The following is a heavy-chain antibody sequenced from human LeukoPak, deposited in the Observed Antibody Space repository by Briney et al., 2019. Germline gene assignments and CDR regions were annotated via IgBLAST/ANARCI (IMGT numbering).Heavy chain of an antibody. CDR2: IWYDGSNK. D-gene: IGHD6-19*01. CDR3: ASTSGWYEPIDY. Sequence: GGSLRLSCAASGXXFXSYGMXXXXXAXGXXXXXXAVIWYDGSNKYYADSVKGRFTISRDNSKNTLYLQMNSLRAEDTAVYYCASTSGWYEPIDYWGQGTLVTVSS. J-gene: IGHJ4*02. V-gene: IGHV3-33*01. CDR1: GXXFXSYG.